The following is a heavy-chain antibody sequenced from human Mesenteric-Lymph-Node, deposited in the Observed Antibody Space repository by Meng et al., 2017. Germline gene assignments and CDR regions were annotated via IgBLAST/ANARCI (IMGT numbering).Heavy chain of an antibody. D-gene: IGHD1-26*01. CDR1: GFTFSDYY. J-gene: IGHJ4*02. Sequence: GESLKISCAASGFTFSDYYMSWIRQAPGKGLEWVSYISSSGSTIYYADSVKGRFTISRDNAKNSLYLQMNSLRAEDMALYYCAKDIDSSGSYPGFDYWGQGTLVTVSS. CDR3: AKDIDSSGSYPGFDY. CDR2: ISSSGSTI. V-gene: IGHV3-11*01.